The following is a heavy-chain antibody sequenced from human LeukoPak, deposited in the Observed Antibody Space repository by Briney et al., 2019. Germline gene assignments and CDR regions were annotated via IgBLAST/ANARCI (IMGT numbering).Heavy chain of an antibody. V-gene: IGHV1-69*04. J-gene: IGHJ4*02. CDR3: ATYYGGWEWSTFDY. Sequence: GASVKVSCKASGGTFSSYAISWVRQAPGQGLEWMGRIIPILGIANYAQKFQGRVTITADKSTSTAYMELSSLRSEDTAVYYCATYYGGWEWSTFDYWGQGTLVTVSS. D-gene: IGHD3-10*01. CDR1: GGTFSSYA. CDR2: IIPILGIA.